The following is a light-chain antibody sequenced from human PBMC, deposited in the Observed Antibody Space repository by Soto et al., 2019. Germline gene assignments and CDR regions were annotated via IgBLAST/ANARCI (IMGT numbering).Light chain of an antibody. CDR3: QRYNSAPQT. CDR2: AAS. J-gene: IGKJ1*01. V-gene: IGKV1-27*01. Sequence: DIQMTQSPSSLSASVGDRVTITCRASQGIGNYLAWYQQKPGKVPRLLIYAASTLQPGVPSRFSGSGSGTDFTLTISSLQPEDVATYYCQRYNSAPQTFGQGTKVDIK. CDR1: QGIGNY.